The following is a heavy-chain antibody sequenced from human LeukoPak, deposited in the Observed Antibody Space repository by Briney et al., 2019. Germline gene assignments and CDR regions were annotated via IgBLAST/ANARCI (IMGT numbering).Heavy chain of an antibody. CDR2: ISYDGSNK. J-gene: IGHJ2*01. CDR3: ARVSSGWYLNWYFDL. V-gene: IGHV3-30*03. CDR1: GFTFSSYW. Sequence: PGGSLRLSCAPAGFTFSSYWMIWVREAPGKELEWVAVISYDGSNKYYADSVKGRFTISRDNSKNTLYLQMNSLRAEDTAVYYCARVSSGWYLNWYFDLWGRGTLVTVSS. D-gene: IGHD6-19*01.